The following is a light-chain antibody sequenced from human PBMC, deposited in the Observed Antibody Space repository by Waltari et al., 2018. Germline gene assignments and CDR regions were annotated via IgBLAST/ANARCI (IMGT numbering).Light chain of an antibody. V-gene: IGLV3-27*01. CDR2: KDS. CDR1: VLAKKY. J-gene: IGLJ3*02. Sequence: SYELSQPSSVSVSPGQTARITCSGYVLAKKYARWFQQKPGQAPLLLIYKDSERPSGIPERFSGSSSGTTVTLTISGAQVEDEADYYCFSVTDNNGVFGGGTKLTVL. CDR3: FSVTDNNGV.